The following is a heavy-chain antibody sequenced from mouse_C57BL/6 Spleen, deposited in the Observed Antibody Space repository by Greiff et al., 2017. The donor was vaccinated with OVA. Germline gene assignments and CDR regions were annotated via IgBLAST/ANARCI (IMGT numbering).Heavy chain of an antibody. V-gene: IGHV5-4*03. Sequence: DVMLVESGGGLVKPGGSLKLSCAASGFTFSSYAMSWVRQTPEKRLEWVATISDGGSYTYYPDNVKGRFTISRDNAKNNLYLQMSHLKSEDTAMYYCARGLVATDYWGQGTTLTVSS. D-gene: IGHD1-1*01. J-gene: IGHJ2*01. CDR1: GFTFSSYA. CDR3: ARGLVATDY. CDR2: ISDGGSYT.